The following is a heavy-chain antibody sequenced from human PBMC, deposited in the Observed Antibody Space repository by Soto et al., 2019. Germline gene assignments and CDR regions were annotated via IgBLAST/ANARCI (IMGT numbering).Heavy chain of an antibody. CDR1: GFTFSNAW. J-gene: IGHJ4*02. D-gene: IGHD3-22*01. CDR2: IKSKTDGGTT. CDR3: TAQPPYYYDSSGYYGLGVSVDY. Sequence: GGSLRLSCAASGFTFSNAWMNWVRQAPGKGLEWVGRIKSKTDGGTTDYAAPVKGRFTISRDDSKNTLYLQMNSLKAEDTAVYYCTAQPPYYYDSSGYYGLGVSVDYWGQGTLVTVSS. V-gene: IGHV3-15*07.